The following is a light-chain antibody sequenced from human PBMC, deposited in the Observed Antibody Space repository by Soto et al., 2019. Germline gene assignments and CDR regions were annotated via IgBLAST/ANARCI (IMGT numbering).Light chain of an antibody. CDR2: NNN. Sequence: QSVLTQTPSASGTPGQTVTISCSVSRSNIGNNAVSWYQQFPGTAPKLLIYNNNQRPSGVPDRFSGSKSGTSASLAISGLQSEDEADYYCATWDDSLNARGVFGGGTKLTVL. J-gene: IGLJ3*02. V-gene: IGLV1-44*01. CDR3: ATWDDSLNARGV. CDR1: RSNIGNNA.